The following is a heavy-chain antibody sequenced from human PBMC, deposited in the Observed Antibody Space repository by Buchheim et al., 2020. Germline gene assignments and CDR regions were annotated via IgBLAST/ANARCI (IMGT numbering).Heavy chain of an antibody. V-gene: IGHV4-39*01. D-gene: IGHD3-3*01. CDR1: GGSISSSSYY. CDR2: IYYSGST. J-gene: IGHJ4*02. CDR3: ASQIRFLEWLIDY. Sequence: QLQLQESGPRLVKPSETLSLTCTVSGGSISSSSYYWGWIRQPPGKGLEWIGSIYYSGSTYYNPSLKSRVTISVDTSKNQFSLKLSSVTAADTAVYYCASQIRFLEWLIDYWGQGTL.